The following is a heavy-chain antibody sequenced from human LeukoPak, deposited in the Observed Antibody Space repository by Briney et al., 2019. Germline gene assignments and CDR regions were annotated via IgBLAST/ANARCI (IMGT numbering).Heavy chain of an antibody. V-gene: IGHV4-34*01. J-gene: IGHJ6*02. CDR1: GGSFSGYY. CDR3: ARGAKFTMVRVYYYYGMDV. CDR2: INHSGST. Sequence: SETLSLTCAVYGGSFSGYYWSWIRQPAGKGLECIGEINHSGSTNYNPSLKSRVTISVDTSKNQFSLKLSSVTAADTAVYYCARGAKFTMVRVYYYYGMDVWGQGTTVTVSS. D-gene: IGHD3-10*01.